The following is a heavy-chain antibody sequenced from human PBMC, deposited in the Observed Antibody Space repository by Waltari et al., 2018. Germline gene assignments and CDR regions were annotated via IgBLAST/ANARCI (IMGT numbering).Heavy chain of an antibody. CDR3: AKGFWSGYYDPFDY. V-gene: IGHV3-9*03. J-gene: IGHJ4*02. Sequence: EVQLVESGGGLVQPGRSLRLSCAASGFTFDDYAMPWVRQAPGKGLEWVSGISWNSGSIGYADSVKGRFTISRDNAKNSLYLQMNSLRAEDMALYYCAKGFWSGYYDPFDYWGQGTLVTVSS. CDR2: ISWNSGSI. D-gene: IGHD3-3*01. CDR1: GFTFDDYA.